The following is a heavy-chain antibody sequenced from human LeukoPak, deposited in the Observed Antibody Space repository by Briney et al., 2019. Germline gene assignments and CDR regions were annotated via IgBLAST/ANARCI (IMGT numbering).Heavy chain of an antibody. CDR3: TRYIADSSGSPSPSAFNI. D-gene: IGHD3-22*01. Sequence: GGSLRLSCAASGFTFSAYWMSCVRQAPGKGLNWVANIKQDGSEKYYVDSVKGRFTISRDNAKNTLYVQMNSLRVEDTAVYYCTRYIADSSGSPSPSAFNIWGQGTMVTVSS. J-gene: IGHJ3*02. CDR2: IKQDGSEK. V-gene: IGHV3-7*02. CDR1: GFTFSAYW.